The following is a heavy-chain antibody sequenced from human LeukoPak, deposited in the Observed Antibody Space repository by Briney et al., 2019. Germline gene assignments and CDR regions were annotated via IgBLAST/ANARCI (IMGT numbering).Heavy chain of an antibody. V-gene: IGHV4-31*03. D-gene: IGHD6-19*01. J-gene: IGHJ5*02. CDR3: ARERMYSSGWSPGCDP. CDR2: IYYSGST. Sequence: SETLSLTCTVSGGSISSGGYYWSWIRQHPGKGLEWIGYIYYSGSTYYNPSLKSRVTISVDTSKNQFPLKQSFVTAADTAVYYCARERMYSSGWSPGCDPWGQGTVVTVSS. CDR1: GGSISSGGYY.